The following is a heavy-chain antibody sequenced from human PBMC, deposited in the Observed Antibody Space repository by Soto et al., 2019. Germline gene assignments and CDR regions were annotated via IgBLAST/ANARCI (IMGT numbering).Heavy chain of an antibody. CDR1: GCSLTKYY. V-gene: IGHV4-4*07. CDR2: ISTSGNV. CDR3: AREFRPVAPDAFDV. Sequence: PSETLSLTCPVTGCSLTKYYWSWIRQPAGKGLEWIGRISTSGNVVSKASLRSRLTMSVDTSKNQFSLRLTSVTAADTAVYYCAREFRPVAPDAFDVWGPGTMVTVSS. J-gene: IGHJ3*01. D-gene: IGHD5-12*01.